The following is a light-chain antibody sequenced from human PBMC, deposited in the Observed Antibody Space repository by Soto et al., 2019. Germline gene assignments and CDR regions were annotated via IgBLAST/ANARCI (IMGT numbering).Light chain of an antibody. J-gene: IGLJ2*01. CDR1: SGHSSYA. V-gene: IGLV4-69*01. Sequence: QAVVTQSPSASASLGASVKLTCTLSSGHSSYATAWHQQQPEKGPRYLMKLSSDGSHSKGDGIPDRFSGSSSGAERYLTISSLQSEDEADYYCQTWDTGARVVFGGGTKLTVL. CDR2: LSSDGSH. CDR3: QTWDTGARVV.